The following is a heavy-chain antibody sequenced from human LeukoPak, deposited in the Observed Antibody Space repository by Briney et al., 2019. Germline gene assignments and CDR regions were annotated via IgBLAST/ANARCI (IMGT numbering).Heavy chain of an antibody. CDR3: ARVPPSAHQMLSSDY. D-gene: IGHD2-2*01. J-gene: IGHJ4*02. Sequence: ASLKVSCKASCYTFTNYGISWVRQAPGQGLEWIAWISANNGETRYAQNLQGRVTMTTDTSTSTAYMELRSLRSDDTAVYYCARVPPSAHQMLSSDYWGQGTQVSVSS. V-gene: IGHV1-18*04. CDR2: ISANNGET. CDR1: CYTFTNYG.